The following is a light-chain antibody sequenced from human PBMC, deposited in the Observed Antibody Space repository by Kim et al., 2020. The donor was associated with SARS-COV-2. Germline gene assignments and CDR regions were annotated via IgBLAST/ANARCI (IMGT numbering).Light chain of an antibody. Sequence: SPGARATLSCRSSQTINNRLVWYQQKPGQAPRLLIYDATTRATGIPARFIGSGSETDFTLTINGLQSEDFAVYYCQQSNNWPPLTFGQGTKVDIK. CDR2: DAT. CDR1: QTINNR. V-gene: IGKV3-15*01. CDR3: QQSNNWPPLT. J-gene: IGKJ1*01.